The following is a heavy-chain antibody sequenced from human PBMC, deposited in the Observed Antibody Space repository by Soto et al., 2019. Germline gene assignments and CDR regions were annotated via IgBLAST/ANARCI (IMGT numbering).Heavy chain of an antibody. CDR2: IWYDGSKK. CDR3: ARAPFTIYDTSGYYDH. CDR1: GFTFSSSG. Sequence: QVQLVESGGGVVRPETSLRLSCAASGFTFSSSGMHWVRQAPGKGLEWVAIIWYDGSKKYYADSVKGRFTISRDNSKNMVYLQMNSLRAEDTAVYYCARAPFTIYDTSGYYDHWGQGTLVTVSS. D-gene: IGHD3-22*01. J-gene: IGHJ5*02. V-gene: IGHV3-33*01.